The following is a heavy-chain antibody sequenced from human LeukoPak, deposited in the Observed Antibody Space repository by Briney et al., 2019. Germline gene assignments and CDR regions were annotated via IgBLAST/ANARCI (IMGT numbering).Heavy chain of an antibody. CDR3: ASNVWLRGGDYWYFDL. D-gene: IGHD5-18*01. J-gene: IGHJ2*01. V-gene: IGHV1-69*01. CDR1: GGTFSSYA. CDR2: IVPILGTA. Sequence: SVKVSCKASGGTFSSYAISWVRQAPGQGLEWMGGIVPILGTASYAQKFQGRVTITADESTSTAFMELSSLRADDTAVYYCASNVWLRGGDYWYFDLWGRGTLVTVSS.